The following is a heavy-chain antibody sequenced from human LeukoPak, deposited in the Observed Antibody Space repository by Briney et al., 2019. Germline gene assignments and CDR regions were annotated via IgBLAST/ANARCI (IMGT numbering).Heavy chain of an antibody. D-gene: IGHD6-13*01. CDR3: AREGIAAASASWFDP. CDR2: IYYSGST. Sequence: SETLSLTCTVSGGSISSSSYYWGWIRQPPGKGLEWIGSIYYSGSTYYNPSLKSRVTISVDTSKNQFSLKLSSVTAADTAVYYCAREGIAAASASWFDPWGQGTLVTVSS. CDR1: GGSISSSSYY. V-gene: IGHV4-39*07. J-gene: IGHJ5*02.